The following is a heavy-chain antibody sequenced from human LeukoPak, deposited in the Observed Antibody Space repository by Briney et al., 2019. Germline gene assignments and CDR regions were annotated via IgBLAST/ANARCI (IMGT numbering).Heavy chain of an antibody. CDR3: ARDGSGSAPYFQY. D-gene: IGHD3-10*01. J-gene: IGHJ1*01. Sequence: ASVKVSCKASRYIFTGYYIHWVRQAPGQRLEGMGWINPNSGDTTYAQKFQGRVTMTRDTSISAAYVELSRLTSDDTAVYYCARDGSGSAPYFQYWGQGTLVTVSS. CDR2: INPNSGDT. V-gene: IGHV1-2*02. CDR1: RYIFTGYY.